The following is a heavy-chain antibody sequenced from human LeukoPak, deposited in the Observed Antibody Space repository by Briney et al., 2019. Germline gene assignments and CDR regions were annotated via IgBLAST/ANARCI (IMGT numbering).Heavy chain of an antibody. CDR2: IIPIFGTA. Sequence: SVKVSCKASGGTFNSYAISWVRQAPGQGLEWMGRIIPIFGTANYAQKFQGRVTITTDESTSTAYMELSSLRSEDTAVYYCARDHLPLAYYDRLDAFDIWGQGAMVTVSS. J-gene: IGHJ3*02. V-gene: IGHV1-69*05. D-gene: IGHD3-22*01. CDR3: ARDHLPLAYYDRLDAFDI. CDR1: GGTFNSYA.